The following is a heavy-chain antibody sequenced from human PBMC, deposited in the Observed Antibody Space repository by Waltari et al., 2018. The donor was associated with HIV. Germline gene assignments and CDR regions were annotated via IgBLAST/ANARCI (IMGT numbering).Heavy chain of an antibody. V-gene: IGHV1-18*01. D-gene: IGHD3-10*01. Sequence: VQLVQSGVEVKKPGASVKDSCTPSGYTFTSYGITWVRQAPGQGLEWVGWSSQNSVNTNQAQKLQARVIVTPDRSTGTDYMELRSLRCDSTAVYYCARGRYYYASGGSTALYYGMDGWGQGTTVTVSS. CDR1: GYTFTSYG. CDR3: ARGRYYYASGGSTALYYGMDG. J-gene: IGHJ6*02. CDR2: SSQNSVNT.